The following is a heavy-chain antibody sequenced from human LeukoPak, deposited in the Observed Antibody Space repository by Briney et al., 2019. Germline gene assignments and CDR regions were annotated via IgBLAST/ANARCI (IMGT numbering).Heavy chain of an antibody. J-gene: IGHJ4*02. D-gene: IGHD3-10*01. V-gene: IGHV3-11*01. CDR1: GFSFSDYY. CDR3: ASVLWFGGIFFDY. CDR2: MSNSGSTI. Sequence: GGSLRLSCAASGFSFSDYYMSWIRQAPGKGLEWVSYMSNSGSTIYYADSVKGRFTISRGNTKNSLYLQMNSLRAEDTAVYYCASVLWFGGIFFDYWGQGTLVTVSS.